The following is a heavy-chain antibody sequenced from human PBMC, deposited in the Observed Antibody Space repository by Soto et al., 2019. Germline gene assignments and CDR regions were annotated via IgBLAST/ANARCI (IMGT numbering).Heavy chain of an antibody. Sequence: SGPTLVKPTQTLTLTCTFSGFSLSTSGVGVGWIRQPPGKALEWLALIYWDDDKRYSPSLKSRLTITKDTSKNQVVLTMTNMDPVDTATYYCARQRGYSYGYPPNFDYWGQGTLVTVSS. CDR1: GFSLSTSGVG. CDR3: ARQRGYSYGYPPNFDY. V-gene: IGHV2-5*02. J-gene: IGHJ4*02. D-gene: IGHD5-18*01. CDR2: IYWDDDK.